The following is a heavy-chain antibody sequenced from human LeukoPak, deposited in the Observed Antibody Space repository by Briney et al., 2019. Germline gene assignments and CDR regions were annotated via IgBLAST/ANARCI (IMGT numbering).Heavy chain of an antibody. V-gene: IGHV3-53*01. CDR2: IYSGGST. J-gene: IGHJ4*02. Sequence: GGSLRLSCAASGFTVSSNYMSWVRQAPGKGLEWSSVIYSGGSTYYADSVKGRFTISRDNSKNTLYLQMNSLRAEDTAVYYCAGGYYYDSALDYRGQGTLVTVSS. CDR1: GFTVSSNY. CDR3: AGGYYYDSALDY. D-gene: IGHD3-22*01.